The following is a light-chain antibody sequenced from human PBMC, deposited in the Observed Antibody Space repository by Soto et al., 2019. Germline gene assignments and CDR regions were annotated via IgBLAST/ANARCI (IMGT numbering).Light chain of an antibody. CDR3: QQNNSNPLT. Sequence: DIQMTQSPSTLSASVGDRVTITCRASQSFSSWLAWYQQKPGKAPKLLIYKTSTLESGVPSRFSGSGSGTESTLTSSSLQPDDFATYYCQQNNSNPLTFGGGTKVEIK. V-gene: IGKV1-5*03. CDR2: KTS. J-gene: IGKJ4*01. CDR1: QSFSSW.